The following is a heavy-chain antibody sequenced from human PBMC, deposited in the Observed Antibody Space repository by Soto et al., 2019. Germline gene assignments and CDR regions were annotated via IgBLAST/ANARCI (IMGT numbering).Heavy chain of an antibody. CDR2: IYWDDDT. Sequence: QITLKESGPTLVKPTQTLTLTCNFCGFSLSTYGVGVGWIRQPPGKALEWLALIYWDDDTRFSPSLNSRLAITKDTSKSQVVLTMTHMDPVDTATYYCAHRPGFSMAFDYWGPGSLVTVSS. CDR1: GFSLSTYGVG. J-gene: IGHJ4*02. CDR3: AHRPGFSMAFDY. D-gene: IGHD3-10*01. V-gene: IGHV2-5*02.